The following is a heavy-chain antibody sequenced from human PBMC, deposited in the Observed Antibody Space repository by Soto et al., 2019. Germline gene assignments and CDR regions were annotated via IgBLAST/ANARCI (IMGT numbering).Heavy chain of an antibody. CDR3: AKQIGSYYYDSSGEFDY. CDR1: GFTIDDYA. V-gene: IGHV3-9*01. J-gene: IGHJ4*02. CDR2: ISWNSGSI. D-gene: IGHD3-22*01. Sequence: GGSLRLSCAASGFTIDDYAMHWVRQAPGKGLEWVSGISWNSGSIGYADSVKGRFTISRDNAKNSLYLQMNSLRAEDTALYYCAKQIGSYYYDSSGEFDYWGQGTLVTVSS.